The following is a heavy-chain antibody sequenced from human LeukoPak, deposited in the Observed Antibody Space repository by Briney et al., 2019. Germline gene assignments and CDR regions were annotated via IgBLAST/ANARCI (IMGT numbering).Heavy chain of an antibody. CDR2: INPNSGGT. D-gene: IGHD3-10*01. CDR3: ARVPYGSGSYFPKSPPYYFDY. V-gene: IGHV1-2*02. Sequence: ASVKVSCKASGYTFTGYYMHWVRQAPGQGLEWMGWINPNSGGTNYAQKFQGRVTMTGDTSISTAYMELSRLRSDDTAVYYCARVPYGSGSYFPKSPPYYFDYWGQGTLVTVSS. CDR1: GYTFTGYY. J-gene: IGHJ4*02.